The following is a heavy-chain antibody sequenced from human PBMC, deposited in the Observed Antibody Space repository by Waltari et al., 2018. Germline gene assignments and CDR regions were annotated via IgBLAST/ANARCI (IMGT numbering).Heavy chain of an antibody. V-gene: IGHV3-23*04. CDR2: ISGTGDGT. CDR1: GFRFGYXX. J-gene: IGHJ5*02. D-gene: IGHD3-10*01. CDR3: TKDAYDSPNHYPPTWFDP. Sequence: DVQLAVYGGGLVQPGGSLRLSCVSSGFRFGYXXXXLFRQATGKAPEWVAIISGTGDGTFYSNSVRGRFTISRDNSRNTLYLQMNDLKTEDTAVYYCTKDAYDSPNHYPPTWFDPWGHGTLVTVSS.